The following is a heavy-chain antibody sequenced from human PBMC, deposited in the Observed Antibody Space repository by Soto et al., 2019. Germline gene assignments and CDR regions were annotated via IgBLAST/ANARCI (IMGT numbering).Heavy chain of an antibody. CDR2: IIPIFGTA. V-gene: IGHV1-69*13. D-gene: IGHD3-3*01. J-gene: IGHJ5*02. CDR1: GGTFSSYA. Sequence: GASVKVSCKASGGTFSSYAISWVRQAPGQGLEWMGGIIPIFGTANYAQKFQGRVTITADESTSTAYMELSSLRSEDTAVYYCARSYYDFWSGPPPRKNWFDPWGQGTLVTVSS. CDR3: ARSYYDFWSGPPPRKNWFDP.